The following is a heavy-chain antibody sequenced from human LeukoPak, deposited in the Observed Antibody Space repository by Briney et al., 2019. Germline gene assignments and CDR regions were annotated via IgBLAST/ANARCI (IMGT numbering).Heavy chain of an antibody. J-gene: IGHJ5*02. CDR2: ISGNGGST. V-gene: IGHV3-23*01. D-gene: IGHD6-6*01. CDR1: GLTFSSYA. CDR3: ARAGIAARSNWSDP. Sequence: GGSLRISCVGSGLTFSSYAMSWVRQAPGKGLEWVSGISGNGGSTYYADSVKGRFTISRDNAKNTLYLQMNSLRAEDTAVYYCARAGIAARSNWSDPWGQGTLVTVSS.